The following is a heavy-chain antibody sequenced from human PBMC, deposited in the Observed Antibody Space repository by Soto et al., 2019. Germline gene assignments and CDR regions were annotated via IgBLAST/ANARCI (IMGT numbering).Heavy chain of an antibody. CDR3: AKDMDAFWSGYYLRGYFDL. V-gene: IGHV3-23*01. CDR2: ISGSGGDT. CDR1: GFTFSNYG. Sequence: EVQLLESGGGLVQPGGSLRLSCVVSGFTFSNYGMNWVRQAPGQGLEWVSGISGSGGDTYYVDSVRGRFTISRDNSKNTLYLQMDSLRAEDTAVYYCAKDMDAFWSGYYLRGYFDLWGRGTLVTVS. J-gene: IGHJ2*01. D-gene: IGHD3-3*01.